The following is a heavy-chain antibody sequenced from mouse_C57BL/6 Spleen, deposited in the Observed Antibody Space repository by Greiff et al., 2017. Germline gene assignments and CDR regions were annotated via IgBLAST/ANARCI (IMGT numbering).Heavy chain of an antibody. CDR2: IDPSDSYT. V-gene: IGHV1-69*01. Sequence: QVQLQQSGAELVMPGASVKLSCKASGYTFTSYWMHWVKQRPGQGLEWIGEIDPSDSYTNYNQKFKGKSTLTVDKSSSTAYMQLSSLTSEDSAVYYCARSDYGSPTLDYWGQGTTLTVSS. CDR3: ARSDYGSPTLDY. J-gene: IGHJ2*01. D-gene: IGHD1-1*01. CDR1: GYTFTSYW.